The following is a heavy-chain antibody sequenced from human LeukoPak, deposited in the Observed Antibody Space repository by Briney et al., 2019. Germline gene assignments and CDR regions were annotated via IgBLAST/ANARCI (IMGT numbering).Heavy chain of an antibody. D-gene: IGHD6-13*01. CDR1: GFTVSTNY. CDR2: IYSGGST. J-gene: IGHJ4*02. CDR3: ARDSGGYSSSWFDY. Sequence: GAPRLSCSAPGFTVSTNYMSWGRQAPGEGVEGVSVIYSGGSTYYADSVKGRFTISRDNSKNTLYLQMNSLRAEDTAVYYCARDSGGYSSSWFDYWGQGTLVTVSS. V-gene: IGHV3-66*01.